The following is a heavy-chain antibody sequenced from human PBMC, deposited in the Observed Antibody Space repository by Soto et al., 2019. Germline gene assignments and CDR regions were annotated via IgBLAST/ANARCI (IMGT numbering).Heavy chain of an antibody. CDR3: ASGIQLWLRRINNGYSG. D-gene: IGHD5-18*01. Sequence: QVQLVQSGAEVKKPESSVKVSCKAPGGTFSTYAISWVRQAPGQGLEWMGGIIPMLATANYAQTFQDRVTITADESTNPVYMELSSLRSEDTAVYFCASGIQLWLRRINNGYSGWGQGTLVTVSS. V-gene: IGHV1-69*12. CDR2: IIPMLATA. CDR1: GGTFSTYA. J-gene: IGHJ4*02.